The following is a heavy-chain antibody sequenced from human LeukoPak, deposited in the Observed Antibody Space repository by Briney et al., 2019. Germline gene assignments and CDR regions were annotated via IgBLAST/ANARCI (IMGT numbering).Heavy chain of an antibody. CDR1: GGSISSYY. CDR3: ARGPPRRYCSSTSCYVRLYYYYGMDV. CDR2: IYYSGST. J-gene: IGHJ6*02. V-gene: IGHV4-59*01. Sequence: SETLSLTCTVSGGSISSYYWSWIRQPPGKGLEWIGYIYYSGSTNYNPSLKSRVTISVDTSKNQFSLKLSSVTAADTAVYYCARGPPRRYCSSTSCYVRLYYYYGMDVWGQGTTVTVSS. D-gene: IGHD2-2*01.